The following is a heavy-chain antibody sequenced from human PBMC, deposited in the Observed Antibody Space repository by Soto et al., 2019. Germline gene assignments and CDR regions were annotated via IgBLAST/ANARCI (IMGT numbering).Heavy chain of an antibody. CDR1: VFTFDDYA. J-gene: IGHJ4*02. CDR2: IRSKAYGGTT. D-gene: IGHD3-10*01. V-gene: IGHV3-49*03. CDR3: ARDGDYFVSGTYGYLDY. Sequence: PGWSLRLSCIASVFTFDDYAMSWFRQAPGKGLEWVGFIRSKAYGGTTEYAASVKGRFTISRDDSKSFAYLQMNSLKTEDTAVYFCARDGDYFVSGTYGYLDYWGLGTLVTVSS.